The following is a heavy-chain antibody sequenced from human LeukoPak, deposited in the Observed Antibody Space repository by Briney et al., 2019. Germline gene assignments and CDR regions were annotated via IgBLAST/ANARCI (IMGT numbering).Heavy chain of an antibody. J-gene: IGHJ4*02. CDR2: IKQDGGEK. CDR3: AASWFGDLRDY. V-gene: IGHV3-7*01. D-gene: IGHD3-10*01. Sequence: PGGSLRLSCAASGFTFSSYWMSWVRQAPGKGLEWVANIKQDGGEKYYVDSVKGRFTISRDNAKNSLYLQMNSLRAEDTAVYYCAASWFGDLRDYWGQGTLVTVSS. CDR1: GFTFSSYW.